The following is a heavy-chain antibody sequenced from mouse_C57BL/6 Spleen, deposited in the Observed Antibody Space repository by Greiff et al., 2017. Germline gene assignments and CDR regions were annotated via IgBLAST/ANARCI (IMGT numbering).Heavy chain of an antibody. CDR2: ISSGGSYT. Sequence: EVMLVESGGDLVKPGGSLKLSCAASGFTFSSYGMSWVRQTPDKRLEWVATISSGGSYTYYPDSVKGRFTISRDNAKNTLYLQMSSLKSEDTAMYYCARGDTMILDYWGQGTTLTVSS. CDR3: ARGDTMILDY. V-gene: IGHV5-6*01. D-gene: IGHD2-4*01. CDR1: GFTFSSYG. J-gene: IGHJ2*01.